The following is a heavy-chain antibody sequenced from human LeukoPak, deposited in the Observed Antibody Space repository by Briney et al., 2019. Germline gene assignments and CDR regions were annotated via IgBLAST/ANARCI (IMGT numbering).Heavy chain of an antibody. V-gene: IGHV3-21*01. D-gene: IGHD1-14*01. CDR3: ATTRERTSKPYYFDY. CDR1: GFTFSTYA. J-gene: IGHJ4*02. CDR2: ISSSSSYI. Sequence: TGGSLRLSCAASGFTFSTYAITWVRQAPGKGLEWVSSISSSSSYIYYADSVKGRFTISRDNAKNSLYLQMNSLRAEDTAVYYCATTRERTSKPYYFDYWGQGTLVTVSS.